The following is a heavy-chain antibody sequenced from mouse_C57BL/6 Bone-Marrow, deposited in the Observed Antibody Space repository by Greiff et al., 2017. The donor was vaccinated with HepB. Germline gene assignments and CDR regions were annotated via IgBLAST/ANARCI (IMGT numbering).Heavy chain of an antibody. CDR2: IDPETGGT. D-gene: IGHD1-1*01. J-gene: IGHJ1*03. V-gene: IGHV1-15*01. Sequence: VQLKESGAELVRPGASVTLSCKASGYTFTDYEMHWVKQTPVHGLEWIGAIDPETGGTAYNQKFKGKAILTADKSSSTAYMELRSLTSEDSAVYYCTRKDYGSRREYFDVWGTGTTVTVSS. CDR3: TRKDYGSRREYFDV. CDR1: GYTFTDYE.